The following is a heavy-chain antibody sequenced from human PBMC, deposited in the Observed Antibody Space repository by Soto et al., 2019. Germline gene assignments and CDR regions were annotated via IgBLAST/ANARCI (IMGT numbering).Heavy chain of an antibody. CDR1: GFTFSDHY. J-gene: IGHJ4*02. Sequence: EAQLVESGGGLVQPGGSLRLSCAASGFTFSDHYMDWVRQAPGKGLEWVGRSKNKADSYTTEYAASVKGRFTISRDGSKNSLFLHMNSLKTEDTAVYYCTVWGSGNDFGAAWGQGILVTVSS. V-gene: IGHV3-72*01. CDR2: SKNKADSYTT. D-gene: IGHD3-10*01. CDR3: TVWGSGNDFGAA.